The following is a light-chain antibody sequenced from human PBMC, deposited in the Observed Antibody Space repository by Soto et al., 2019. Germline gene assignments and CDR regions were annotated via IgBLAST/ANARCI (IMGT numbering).Light chain of an antibody. Sequence: EIVLTQSPASLSLSPGQRATLSCRASQSVSSSYLAWYQQKPGQAPRLLIYDAFIRATGIPDRFSGSRSGADFTPTISRLEPEDFAVYYCQQYGRSSGLFAFGPGTKVDIK. CDR2: DAF. V-gene: IGKV3-20*01. J-gene: IGKJ3*01. CDR3: QQYGRSSGLFA. CDR1: QSVSSSY.